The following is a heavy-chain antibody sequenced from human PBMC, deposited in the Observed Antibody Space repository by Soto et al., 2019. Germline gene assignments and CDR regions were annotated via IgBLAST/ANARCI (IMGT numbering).Heavy chain of an antibody. J-gene: IGHJ4*02. D-gene: IGHD1-26*01. Sequence: EVQLLESGGGLVQPGGSLRLSCVASGFTFSSYAMTWVRQAPGKGLEWVSSITGSGGSTYSADSVKGRFTISRDNSENTLFLQMNNLRADDTAIYYCARPRTGCYGGQLDSWGQGTLVTVSS. CDR2: ITGSGGST. CDR3: ARPRTGCYGGQLDS. V-gene: IGHV3-23*01. CDR1: GFTFSSYA.